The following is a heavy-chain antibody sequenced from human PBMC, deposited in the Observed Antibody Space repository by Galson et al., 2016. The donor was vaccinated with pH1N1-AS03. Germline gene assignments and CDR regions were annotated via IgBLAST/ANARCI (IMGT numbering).Heavy chain of an antibody. J-gene: IGHJ4*02. CDR1: GFRFTTYW. D-gene: IGHD5-24*01. CDR3: ARGDGYNYYFDY. Sequence: QSGAEVKKPGESLMISCKASGFRFTTYWIAWVRQLPGKGLEWMGFIYPGDSDTKYSSSFQGQVTISADKSISTAYLRWNSLKASDTAMYYCARGDGYNYYFDYWGQGTLVTVSS. V-gene: IGHV5-51*03. CDR2: IYPGDSDT.